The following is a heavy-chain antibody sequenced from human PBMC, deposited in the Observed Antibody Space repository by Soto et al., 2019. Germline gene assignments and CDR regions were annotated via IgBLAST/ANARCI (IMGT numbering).Heavy chain of an antibody. V-gene: IGHV4-39*01. CDR1: GDSIYSSSYY. D-gene: IGHD1-26*01. Sequence: QLQLQQSGPGLVKPSETLSLTCTVSGDSIYSSSYYWGWIRQPPGKELEWNGSIYFSGSTYYNPSLKSQDSISVDTSRSLIALRLSSVTAAETAVYYCGRLLSGTGPPDYLGEETLVTFSS. CDR3: GRLLSGTGPPDY. J-gene: IGHJ4*02. CDR2: IYFSGST.